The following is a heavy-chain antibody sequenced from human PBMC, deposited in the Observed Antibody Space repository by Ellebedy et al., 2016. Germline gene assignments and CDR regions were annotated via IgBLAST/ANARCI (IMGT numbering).Heavy chain of an antibody. Sequence: GSLRLSXTVSGASLTGGGFYWGWIRQPPGKGLEWIGSIYYSGSTYYTGDTYYSPSLRSRVTISVDTSKNQFSLRLNSVTAADTAVYYCARQSTDGPYTRINYFFMDVWGRGTMVTVS. CDR2: IYYSGST. V-gene: IGHV4-39*01. CDR3: ARQSTDGPYTRINYFFMDV. J-gene: IGHJ6*03. CDR1: GASLTGGGFY. D-gene: IGHD3-16*01.